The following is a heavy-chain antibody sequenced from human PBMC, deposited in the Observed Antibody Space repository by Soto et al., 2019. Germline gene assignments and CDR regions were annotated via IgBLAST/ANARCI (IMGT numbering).Heavy chain of an antibody. CDR1: GFRFSDHG. CDR3: ARGDLRGSNRPMELD. Sequence: EVLLVESGGGLVQPGVSLRLSCAAAGFRFSDHGMHWVRQAPGKGPVWVSRINSDGSSTAYADSVKGRFTISRDNAINTLYLQMDSLRGEDTAVYYSARGDLRGSNRPMELDWGPGTLVTVSS. J-gene: IGHJ4*02. V-gene: IGHV3-74*01. CDR2: INSDGSST. D-gene: IGHD3-10*01.